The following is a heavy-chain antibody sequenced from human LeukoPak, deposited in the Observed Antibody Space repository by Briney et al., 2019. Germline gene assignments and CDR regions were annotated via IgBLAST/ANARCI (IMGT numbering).Heavy chain of an antibody. Sequence: GRSLRLSCAASGFTFDDYAMHWVRQAPGKGLEWVSGISWNSGSIGYADSVKGRFTTSRDNAKNSLYLQMNSLRAEDTALYYCAKDIGAAAGTFYGMDVWGQGTTITVSS. CDR3: AKDIGAAAGTFYGMDV. V-gene: IGHV3-9*01. J-gene: IGHJ6*02. CDR1: GFTFDDYA. CDR2: ISWNSGSI. D-gene: IGHD6-13*01.